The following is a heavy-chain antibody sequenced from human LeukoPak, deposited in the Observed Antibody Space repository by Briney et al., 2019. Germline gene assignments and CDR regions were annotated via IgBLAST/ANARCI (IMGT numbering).Heavy chain of an antibody. J-gene: IGHJ4*02. V-gene: IGHV3-48*04. Sequence: GGSLRLSCAASGFTVSSNYMSWVRQAPGKGLEWVSYISSSSSTIYYADSVKGRFTISRDNAKNSLYLQMNSLRAEDTAVYYRARSGGYWGQGTLVTVSS. D-gene: IGHD1-26*01. CDR1: GFTVSSNY. CDR3: ARSGGY. CDR2: ISSSSSTI.